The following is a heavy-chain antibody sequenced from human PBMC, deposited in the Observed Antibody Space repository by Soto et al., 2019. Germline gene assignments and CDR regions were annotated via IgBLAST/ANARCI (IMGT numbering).Heavy chain of an antibody. CDR2: INRSGGST. D-gene: IGHD3-10*01. CDR1: GYSFPSYY. Sequence: ASVKCSCKSSGYSFPSYYMHWVRQAPGQGLEWMGIINRSGGSTSYAQKFQGRVTMTRDTSTSTVYMELSSLRSEDTAVYYCARERPPITMLPASDAFVISGQRTMVTDSS. CDR3: ARERPPITMLPASDAFVI. V-gene: IGHV1-46*01. J-gene: IGHJ3*02.